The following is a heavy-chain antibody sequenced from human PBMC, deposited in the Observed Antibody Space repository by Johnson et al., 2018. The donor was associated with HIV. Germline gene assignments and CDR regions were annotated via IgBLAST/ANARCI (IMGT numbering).Heavy chain of an antibody. D-gene: IGHD6-13*01. J-gene: IGHJ3*02. Sequence: VQLVESGGGFVQPGRSLRLSCAASGFTFDDYAMHWVRQAPGKGLEWVSGISWNSGSIGYADSVKGRFTISRDNAKNSLYLQMNSLRAEDTALYYCAKNPGIAGGAFDIWGQGTMVTVSS. CDR2: ISWNSGSI. V-gene: IGHV3-9*01. CDR3: AKNPGIAGGAFDI. CDR1: GFTFDDYA.